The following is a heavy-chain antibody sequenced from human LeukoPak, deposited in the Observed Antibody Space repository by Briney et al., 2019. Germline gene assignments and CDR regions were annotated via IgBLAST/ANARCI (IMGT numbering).Heavy chain of an antibody. J-gene: IGHJ6*03. D-gene: IGHD5-24*01. Sequence: PSEALSLTCTVSGGSISSYYWSWIRQPAGKGLEWIGRIYTSGSTNYNPSLKSRVTISVDTSKNQFSLKLSSVTAADTAVYYCARARRDGYSNYYYYMDVWGKGTTVTISS. CDR3: ARARRDGYSNYYYYMDV. V-gene: IGHV4-4*07. CDR2: IYTSGST. CDR1: GGSISSYY.